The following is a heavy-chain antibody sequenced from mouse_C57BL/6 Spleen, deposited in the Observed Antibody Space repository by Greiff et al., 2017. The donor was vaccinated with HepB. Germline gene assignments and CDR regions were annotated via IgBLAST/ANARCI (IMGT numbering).Heavy chain of an antibody. Sequence: QVQLKESGAELVKPGASVKLSCKASGYTFTSYWMHWVKQRPGQGLEWIGMIHPNSGSTNYNEKFKSKATLTVDKSSSTAYMQLSSLTSEDSAVYYCARLKITTVGGFDYWGQGTTLTVSS. CDR3: ARLKITTVGGFDY. CDR1: GYTFTSYW. J-gene: IGHJ2*01. CDR2: IHPNSGST. V-gene: IGHV1-64*01. D-gene: IGHD1-1*01.